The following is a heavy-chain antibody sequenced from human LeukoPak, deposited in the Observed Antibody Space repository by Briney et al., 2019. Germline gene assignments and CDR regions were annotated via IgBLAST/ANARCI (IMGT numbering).Heavy chain of an antibody. CDR3: ARDPRYCSGGSCYYYYMDV. J-gene: IGHJ6*03. CDR2: IIPTFGTA. Sequence: SVKVSCKASGGTFSKYTINWVRQAPGQGLEWMGGIIPTFGTANYAQKFQGRVTITTDESTSTAYMELSSLRSEDTAVYYCARDPRYCSGGSCYYYYMDVWGKGTTVTVSS. V-gene: IGHV1-69*05. CDR1: GGTFSKYT. D-gene: IGHD2-15*01.